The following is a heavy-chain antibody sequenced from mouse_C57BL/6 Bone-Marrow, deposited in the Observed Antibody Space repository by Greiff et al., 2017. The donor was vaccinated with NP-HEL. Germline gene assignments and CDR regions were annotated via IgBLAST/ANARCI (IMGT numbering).Heavy chain of an antibody. CDR1: GYTFTSYG. V-gene: IGHV1-81*01. CDR3: ARSRGYYGSSRYYYAMDY. CDR2: IYPRSGNT. J-gene: IGHJ4*01. D-gene: IGHD1-1*01. Sequence: QVQLKQSGAELARPGASVKLSCKASGYTFTSYGISWVKQRTGQGLEWIGEIYPRSGNTYYNEKFKGKATLTADKSSSTAYMELRSLTSEDSAVYFCARSRGYYGSSRYYYAMDYWGQGTSVTVSS.